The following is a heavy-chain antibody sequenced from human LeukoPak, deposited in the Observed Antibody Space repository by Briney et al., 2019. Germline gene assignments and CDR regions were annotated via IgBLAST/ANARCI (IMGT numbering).Heavy chain of an antibody. V-gene: IGHV4-34*01. CDR1: GGSFSGYY. CDR3: ARAYSSSWYWNWFDP. Sequence: SETLSLTCAVYGGSFSGYYWSWIRQPPGKGLEWIGEINHSGSTNYNPSLKSRVTISVDMSKNQFSLKMSSVTAADTAVYYCARAYSSSWYWNWFDPWGQGTLVTVSS. D-gene: IGHD6-13*01. CDR2: INHSGST. J-gene: IGHJ5*02.